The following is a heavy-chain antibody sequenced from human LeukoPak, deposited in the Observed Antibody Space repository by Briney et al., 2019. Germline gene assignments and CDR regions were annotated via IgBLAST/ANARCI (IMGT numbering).Heavy chain of an antibody. CDR3: ARDGSAWSFDY. V-gene: IGHV3-74*01. Sequence: GGSLRLSCAASGFTLSSYWMHWVGQAPGKGLVWVSRINGDGSGPAYADSVKGRFTISRDNAKNTLFLQMNNLRAEDTAVYYCARDGSAWSFDYWGQGTLVTASP. J-gene: IGHJ4*02. CDR2: INGDGSGP. CDR1: GFTLSSYW. D-gene: IGHD6-19*01.